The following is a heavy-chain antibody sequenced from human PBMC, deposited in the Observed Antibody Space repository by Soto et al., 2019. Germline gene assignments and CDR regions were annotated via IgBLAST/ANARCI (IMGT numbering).Heavy chain of an antibody. CDR1: GGTFSSYT. J-gene: IGHJ6*03. CDR3: ARAMAATQRSDEYYYCYMDV. Sequence: ASVKVSCKASGGTFSSYTISWVRQAPGQGLEWMGRIIPILGIANYAQKFQGRVTITADKSTSTAYMELSSLRSEDTAVYYCARAMAATQRSDEYYYCYMDVWGKGTTVTVSS. V-gene: IGHV1-69*02. CDR2: IIPILGIA. D-gene: IGHD6-19*01.